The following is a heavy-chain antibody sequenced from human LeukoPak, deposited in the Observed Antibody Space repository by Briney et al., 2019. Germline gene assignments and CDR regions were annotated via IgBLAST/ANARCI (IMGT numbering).Heavy chain of an antibody. Sequence: GGSLRLSCAASGFTFSSYGMHWVRQAPGKGLEWVSYISSSGSTIYYADSVKGRFTISRDNAKNSLYLQMNSLRAEDTAVYYCARDRLMRGYSYGLDCWGQGTLVTVSS. CDR1: GFTFSSYG. CDR3: ARDRLMRGYSYGLDC. J-gene: IGHJ4*02. V-gene: IGHV3-48*04. D-gene: IGHD5-18*01. CDR2: ISSSGSTI.